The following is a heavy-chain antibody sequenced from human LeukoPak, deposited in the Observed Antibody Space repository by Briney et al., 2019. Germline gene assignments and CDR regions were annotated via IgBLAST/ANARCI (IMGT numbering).Heavy chain of an antibody. J-gene: IGHJ4*02. CDR2: TRVSGGST. Sequence: PGGSLRLSCAASGFTFSNYAMNWVRQAPGKGLEWVSATRVSGGSTYYADSVKGRFTISRDNSKNTLYLQMNSLRAEDTAVYYCAKELYYYDSSGSFDYWGQGTLVTVSS. CDR3: AKELYYYDSSGSFDY. D-gene: IGHD3-22*01. V-gene: IGHV3-23*01. CDR1: GFTFSNYA.